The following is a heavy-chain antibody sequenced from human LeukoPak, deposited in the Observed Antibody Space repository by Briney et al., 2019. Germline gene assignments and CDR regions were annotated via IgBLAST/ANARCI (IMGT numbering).Heavy chain of an antibody. CDR1: GGSISSSSYY. CDR3: ARHGLGITMVRGVIPNWFDP. D-gene: IGHD3-10*01. J-gene: IGHJ5*02. CDR2: IYYSGST. Sequence: SETLSLTCTVSGGSISSSSYYWGWLRQPPGTGLEWIGSIYYSGSTYYNPSLKSRVTISVDTSKNQFSLKLSSVTAADTAVYYCARHGLGITMVRGVIPNWFDPWGQGTLVTVSS. V-gene: IGHV4-39*01.